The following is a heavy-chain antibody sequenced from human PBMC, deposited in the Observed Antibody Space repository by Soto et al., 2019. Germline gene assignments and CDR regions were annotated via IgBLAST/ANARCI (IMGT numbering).Heavy chain of an antibody. D-gene: IGHD3-3*01. CDR3: ARPGRNFWSGRYYFDY. Sequence: QVQLVESGGGVVQPGRSLRLSCAASGFTFSSYGMHWVRQAPGKGLEWVAVISYDGSDSLDGSHKYYADSVKGRFTISRDNSINTLYLQMDSLRPEDTGVYYCARPGRNFWSGRYYFDYWGQGTLVTVSS. CDR1: GFTFSSYG. CDR2: ISYDGSDSLDGSHK. V-gene: IGHV3-30*03. J-gene: IGHJ4*02.